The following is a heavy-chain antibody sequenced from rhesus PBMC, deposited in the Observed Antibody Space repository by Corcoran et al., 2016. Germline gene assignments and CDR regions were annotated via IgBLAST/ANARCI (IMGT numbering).Heavy chain of an antibody. CDR1: GGSISSSNW. D-gene: IGHD6-25*01. J-gene: IGHJ4*01. V-gene: IGHV4-93*02. Sequence: QVQLQESGPAVVKPSETLSLTCAVSGGSISSSNWCSWIRQSPGKGLEWIGGIYGRGGSTEYNPTLKSRVTMSIDTYKNQFSLRLSSVTAADTAVDYCARASYSGSWTGIDYWGQGVLVTVSS. CDR2: IYGRGGST. CDR3: ARASYSGSWTGIDY.